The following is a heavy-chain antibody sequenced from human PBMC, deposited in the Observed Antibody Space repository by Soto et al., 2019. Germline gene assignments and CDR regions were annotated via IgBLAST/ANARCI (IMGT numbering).Heavy chain of an antibody. CDR2: ISDSATTM. Sequence: GSLRLSCAASGFTFSGYYMSWIRQAPGKGLEWISHISDSATTMYYADSVKGRFTISRDNARKSLFLHMNSLRAEDTAVYYCARDTAFISSGLFNPWGQGTLVTVSS. D-gene: IGHD3-22*01. CDR1: GFTFSGYY. J-gene: IGHJ5*02. V-gene: IGHV3-11*01. CDR3: ARDTAFISSGLFNP.